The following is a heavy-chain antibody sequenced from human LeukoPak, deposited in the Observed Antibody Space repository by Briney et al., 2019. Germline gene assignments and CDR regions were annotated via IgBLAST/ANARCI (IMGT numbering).Heavy chain of an antibody. J-gene: IGHJ4*02. CDR3: ARDHPGFATMDLYYFDY. V-gene: IGHV4-34*01. CDR2: INHSGST. D-gene: IGHD5-12*01. Sequence: SETLSLTCAVYGGSFSGYYWSWIRQPPGKGLEWIGEINHSGSTNYNPSLKSRVTISVDTSKNQFSLQLNSVTPEDTAVYYCARDHPGFATMDLYYFDYWGQGTLVTVSS. CDR1: GGSFSGYY.